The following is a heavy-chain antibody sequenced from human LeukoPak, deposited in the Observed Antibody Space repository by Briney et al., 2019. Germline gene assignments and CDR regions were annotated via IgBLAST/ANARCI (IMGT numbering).Heavy chain of an antibody. V-gene: IGHV3-30*18. Sequence: PGGSLRLSCAASGFTFSSCGMHWVRQAPGKGLEWVAVISYDGSNKYYADSVKGRFTISRDNSKNTLYLQMNSLRAEDTAVYYCAKPIVRSVITAAYYWGQGTLVTVSS. CDR1: GFTFSSCG. D-gene: IGHD3-16*01. CDR2: ISYDGSNK. J-gene: IGHJ4*02. CDR3: AKPIVRSVITAAYY.